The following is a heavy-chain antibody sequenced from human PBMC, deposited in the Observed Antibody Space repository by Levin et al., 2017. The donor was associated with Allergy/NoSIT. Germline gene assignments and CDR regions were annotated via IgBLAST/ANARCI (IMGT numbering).Heavy chain of an antibody. Sequence: GESLKISCAASGFTFSSYAMHWVRQAPGKGLEWVAVISYDGSNKYYADSVKGRFTISRDNSKNTLYLQMNSLRAEDTAVYYCAREYSYPLVVVVTKTHDAFDIWGQGTMVTVSS. D-gene: IGHD3-22*01. CDR3: AREYSYPLVVVVTKTHDAFDI. V-gene: IGHV3-30*04. CDR1: GFTFSSYA. J-gene: IGHJ3*02. CDR2: ISYDGSNK.